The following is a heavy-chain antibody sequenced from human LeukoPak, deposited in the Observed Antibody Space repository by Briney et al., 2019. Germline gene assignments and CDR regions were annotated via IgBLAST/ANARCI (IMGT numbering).Heavy chain of an antibody. CDR3: ARDQDSSSSDY. CDR2: IIPILGIA. D-gene: IGHD6-6*01. J-gene: IGHJ4*02. CDR1: GGTFSSYA. V-gene: IGHV1-69*04. Sequence: SVKVSCKASGGTFSSYAISWVRQAPGQGLEWMGRIIPILGIANYAQKFQGRVTITADKSTSTAYMELRSLRSDDTAVYYCARDQDSSSSDYWGQGTLVTVSS.